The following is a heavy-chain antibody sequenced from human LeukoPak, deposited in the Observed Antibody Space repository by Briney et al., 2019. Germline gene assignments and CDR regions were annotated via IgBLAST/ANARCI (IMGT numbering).Heavy chain of an antibody. CDR1: GGSISSSSYY. CDR3: ARVSAAMVKFDY. CDR2: IYYSGST. V-gene: IGHV4-39*07. Sequence: SETLSLTCTVSGGSISSSSYYWGWIRQPPGKGLEWIGSIYYSGSTYYNPSLKSRVTISVDTSKNQFSLELSSVTAADTAVYYCARVSAAMVKFDYWGQGTLVTVSS. J-gene: IGHJ4*02. D-gene: IGHD5-18*01.